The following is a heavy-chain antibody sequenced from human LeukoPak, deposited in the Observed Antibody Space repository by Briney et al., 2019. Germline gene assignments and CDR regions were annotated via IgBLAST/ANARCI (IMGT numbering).Heavy chain of an antibody. J-gene: IGHJ3*02. Sequence: GASVKVSCKASGGTFSSYAISWVRQAPGQGLEWMGIINPSGGSTSYAQKFQGRVTMTRDTSTSTVYMELSSLRSEDTAVYYCARDDNVAFDIWGQGTMVTVSS. D-gene: IGHD5-24*01. V-gene: IGHV1-46*01. CDR3: ARDDNVAFDI. CDR1: GGTFSSYA. CDR2: INPSGGST.